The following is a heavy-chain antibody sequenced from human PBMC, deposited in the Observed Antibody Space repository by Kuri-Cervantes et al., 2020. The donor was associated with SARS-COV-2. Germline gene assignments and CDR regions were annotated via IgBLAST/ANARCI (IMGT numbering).Heavy chain of an antibody. CDR3: ARGINDYADYGLDY. CDR1: GYSISSGYY. Sequence: SETLSLTCTVSGYSISSGYYWGWIRQPPGKGLEWIGSIYHSGSTYYNPSLKSRVTISADTSKNQFSLRLSSVTAADTAVYYCARGINDYADYGLDYWGQGTLVTVSS. D-gene: IGHD4-17*01. J-gene: IGHJ4*02. CDR2: IYHSGST. V-gene: IGHV4-38-2*02.